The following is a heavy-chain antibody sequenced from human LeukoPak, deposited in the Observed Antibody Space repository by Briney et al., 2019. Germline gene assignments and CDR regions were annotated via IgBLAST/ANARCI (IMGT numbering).Heavy chain of an antibody. CDR1: GSTFSSDG. Sequence: GASPKLSCTASGSTFSSDGMNWVRQAPGQELEWMGGIIPIFGTANYAQKFQGRVTITADESTSTAYMELSSLRSEDTAVYYCASTRYCSGGSCFAFDIWGQGTMVTVSS. CDR3: ASTRYCSGGSCFAFDI. J-gene: IGHJ3*02. CDR2: IIPIFGTA. V-gene: IGHV1-69*01. D-gene: IGHD2-15*01.